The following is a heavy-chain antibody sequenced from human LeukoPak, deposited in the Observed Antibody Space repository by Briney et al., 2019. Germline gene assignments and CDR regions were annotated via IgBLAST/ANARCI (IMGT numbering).Heavy chain of an antibody. J-gene: IGHJ6*03. CDR2: IKQDGSEK. Sequence: GGSLRLSCAASGYTFSSYWMSWVRQAPGKGLEWVANIKQDGSEKYYVDSVKGRFTISRDNAKNSLYLQMNSLRAEDTAVYYCPRDRDDFWSGYHYMDVWGKGTTVTVSS. D-gene: IGHD3-3*01. CDR3: PRDRDDFWSGYHYMDV. CDR1: GYTFSSYW. V-gene: IGHV3-7*01.